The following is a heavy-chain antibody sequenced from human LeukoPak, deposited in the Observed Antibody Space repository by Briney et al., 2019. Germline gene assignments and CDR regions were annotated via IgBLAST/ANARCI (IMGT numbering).Heavy chain of an antibody. CDR1: GYTFTSYY. V-gene: IGHV1-46*01. D-gene: IGHD2-2*01. CDR2: INPSGGST. J-gene: IGHJ5*02. Sequence: ASVKVSCKASGYTFTSYYMHWVRQAPGQGLEWMGIINPSGGSTSYAQKFQGRVTVTRDTSTSTVYMELSSLRSEDTAVYYCARRDCSSTSCYAGNWFDPWGQGTLVTVSS. CDR3: ARRDCSSTSCYAGNWFDP.